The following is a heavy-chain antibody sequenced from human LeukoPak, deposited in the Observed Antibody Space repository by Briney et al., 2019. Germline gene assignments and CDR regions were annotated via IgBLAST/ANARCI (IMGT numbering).Heavy chain of an antibody. CDR1: GGTFSNSA. CDR3: ASVTMVTTKGHGAFDI. D-gene: IGHD4-17*01. CDR2: ILTIFGTA. J-gene: IGHJ3*02. Sequence: ASVKVSCKASGGTFSNSAISWVRQAPGQGLEWMGGILTIFGTANYAQKFQGRVTINADESTSTAYMELSSLRSEDTAIFYCASVTMVTTKGHGAFDIWGQGTMVTVSS. V-gene: IGHV1-69*13.